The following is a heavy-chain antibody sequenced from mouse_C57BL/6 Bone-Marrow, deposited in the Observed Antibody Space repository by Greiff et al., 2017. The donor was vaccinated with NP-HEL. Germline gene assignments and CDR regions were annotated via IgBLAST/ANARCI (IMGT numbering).Heavy chain of an antibody. V-gene: IGHV1-81*01. J-gene: IGHJ3*01. CDR2: IYPRSGNT. CDR1: GYTFTSYG. D-gene: IGHD3-3*01. CDR3: ARGGRGVSLAY. Sequence: VQLQQSGAELARPGASVKLSCKASGYTFTSYGISWVKQRTGQGLEWIGEIYPRSGNTYYNEKFKGKATLTADKSSSTAYMELRSLTSEDSAVYFCARGGRGVSLAYWGQGTLVTVSA.